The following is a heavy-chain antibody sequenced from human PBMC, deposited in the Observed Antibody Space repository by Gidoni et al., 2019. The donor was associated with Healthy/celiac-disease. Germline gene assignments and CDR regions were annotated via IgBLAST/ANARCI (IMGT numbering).Heavy chain of an antibody. V-gene: IGHV3-7*03. CDR1: GFTLSSYW. CDR3: AREQYYYDSSGWIREWEVGYFDY. Sequence: EVQLVESGGVLVQPGGSLRLSCAASGFTLSSYWMSWVRQAPGKGLEGVANIKQDGSEKYYVESVKGRFTISRDNAKNSLYLQMNSLRAEDTAVYYCAREQYYYDSSGWIREWEVGYFDYWGQGTLVTVSS. CDR2: IKQDGSEK. J-gene: IGHJ4*02. D-gene: IGHD3-22*01.